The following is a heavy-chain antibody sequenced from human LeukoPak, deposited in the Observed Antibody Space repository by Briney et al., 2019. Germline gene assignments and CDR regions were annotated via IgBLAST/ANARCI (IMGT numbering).Heavy chain of an antibody. Sequence: NPSETLSLTCTVSGGSISRYYWNWVRQPAAKGLERVGRIYTSESTSYNPSLKSRVTMSVDTSKNQFSLKLRSVTAADTAVYYCARSLFGVDYYNGMDVWGQGTTVTVSS. CDR1: GGSISRYY. V-gene: IGHV4-4*07. CDR3: ARSLFGVDYYNGMDV. J-gene: IGHJ6*02. CDR2: IYTSEST. D-gene: IGHD3-3*01.